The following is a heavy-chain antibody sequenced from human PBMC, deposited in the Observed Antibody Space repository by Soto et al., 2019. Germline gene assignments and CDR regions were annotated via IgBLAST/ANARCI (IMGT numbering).Heavy chain of an antibody. D-gene: IGHD3-10*01. CDR2: ISAYNGNT. Sequence: QVQLEQSGAEVKKPGASVKVSCKASGYTFTSYGISWVRQAPGQGLEWMGWISAYNGNTNYAQKLQGRVTMTTDTSTSTVYMELRSLRSDDTAVYYCASTVLWFGELWGGMDVWGQGTTVTVSS. V-gene: IGHV1-18*01. CDR1: GYTFTSYG. J-gene: IGHJ6*02. CDR3: ASTVLWFGELWGGMDV.